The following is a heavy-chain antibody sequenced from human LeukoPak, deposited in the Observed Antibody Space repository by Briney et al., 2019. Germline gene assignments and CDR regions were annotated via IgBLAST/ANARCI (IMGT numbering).Heavy chain of an antibody. CDR3: ARLYGGRHDAFDI. CDR2: IYYSGST. V-gene: IGHV4-39*01. CDR1: GGSISSSSYY. Sequence: PSETLSLTCTVSGGSISSSSYYWGWIRQPPGKGLGWIGSIYYSGSTYYNPSLKSRVTISVDTSKTQFSLKLSSVTAADTAVYYCARLYGGRHDAFDIWGQGTMVTVSS. J-gene: IGHJ3*02. D-gene: IGHD2/OR15-2a*01.